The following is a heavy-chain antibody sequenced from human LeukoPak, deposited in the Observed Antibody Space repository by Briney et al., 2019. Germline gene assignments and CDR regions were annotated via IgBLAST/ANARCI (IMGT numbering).Heavy chain of an antibody. V-gene: IGHV3-23*01. CDR3: AKDEIAARSPYYFDY. D-gene: IGHD6-13*01. CDR2: ISGSGGST. CDR1: GFTFSSYA. J-gene: IGHJ4*02. Sequence: AGSLRLSCAASGFTFSSYAMSWVRQAPGKGLEWVSAISGSGGSTYYADSVKGRFTISRDNSKNTLYLQMNSLRAEDTAVYYCAKDEIAARSPYYFDYWGQGTLVTLSS.